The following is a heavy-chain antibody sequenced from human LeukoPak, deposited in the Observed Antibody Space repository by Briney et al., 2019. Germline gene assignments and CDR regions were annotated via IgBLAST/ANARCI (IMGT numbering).Heavy chain of an antibody. J-gene: IGHJ6*04. CDR1: GFTFSSYW. V-gene: IGHV3-74*01. CDR2: INSDGSST. Sequence: GGSLRLSCAASGFTFSSYWMHWVRQAPGKGLVWVSRINSDGSSTSYADSVKGRFTISRDNAKNTLYLQMNSLRAEDTAVYYCARDFDYYGSGRYLYYYYGMDVWGKGTTVTVSS. CDR3: ARDFDYYGSGRYLYYYYGMDV. D-gene: IGHD3-10*01.